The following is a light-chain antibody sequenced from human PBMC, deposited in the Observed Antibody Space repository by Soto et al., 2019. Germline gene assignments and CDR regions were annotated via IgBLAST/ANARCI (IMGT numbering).Light chain of an antibody. CDR3: QQRIPWPT. J-gene: IGKJ1*01. CDR1: QTISSF. CDR2: DAD. V-gene: IGKV3-11*01. Sequence: EIVLTQSPATLSLSPGERATLSCRASQTISSFLAWYQQRPGQAPRLLIYDADNRATGVPARFSGSGSGTDLTPTISRLEPEDFAVYYRQQRIPWPTFGQGTRVEIK.